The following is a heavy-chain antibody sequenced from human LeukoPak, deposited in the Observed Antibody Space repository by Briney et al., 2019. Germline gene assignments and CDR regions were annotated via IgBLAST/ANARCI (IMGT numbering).Heavy chain of an antibody. V-gene: IGHV3-23*01. CDR3: AKDLSSSAWYYFAS. J-gene: IGHJ4*02. CDR2: ITRSGDKT. Sequence: GGSLRLSCAASGFTFSTYAMSWVRQAPGKGLEWVSGITRSGDKTHYADSVKGRFTISRDNPKSTLYLQMTSLRAEDTAVYYCAKDLSSSAWYYFASWGQGTLVTVSS. D-gene: IGHD6-13*01. CDR1: GFTFSTYA.